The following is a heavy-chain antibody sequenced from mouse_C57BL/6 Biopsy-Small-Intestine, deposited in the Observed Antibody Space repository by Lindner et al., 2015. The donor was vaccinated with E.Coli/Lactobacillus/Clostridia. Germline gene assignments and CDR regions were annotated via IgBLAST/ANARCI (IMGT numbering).Heavy chain of an antibody. Sequence: VQLQESGGGLVKPGGSRKLSCAASGFTFSDYGMHWVRQAPEKGLEWVAYISGGSSTIHYADTVKGRFTISRDNAKNTLFLQMTSLRSEDTAMYYCARGDVGLHYGMDYWGQGTSVTVSS. CDR2: ISGGSSTI. J-gene: IGHJ4*01. V-gene: IGHV5-17*01. CDR1: GFTFSDYG. CDR3: ARGDVGLHYGMDY.